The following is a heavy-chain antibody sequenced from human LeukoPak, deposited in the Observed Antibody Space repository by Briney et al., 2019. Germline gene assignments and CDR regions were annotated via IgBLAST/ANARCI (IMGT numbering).Heavy chain of an antibody. CDR3: ARFPMATVTRGASDI. CDR2: ISGSGGST. CDR1: GFTFSSYA. Sequence: GGSLRLSCAASGFTFSSYAMSWVRQAPGKGLEWVSAISGSGGSTYYADSVKGRFTISRDNSKSTLYLQMNSLRAEDTAVYYCARFPMATVTRGASDIWGQGTTVTVSS. D-gene: IGHD4-17*01. V-gene: IGHV3-23*01. J-gene: IGHJ3*02.